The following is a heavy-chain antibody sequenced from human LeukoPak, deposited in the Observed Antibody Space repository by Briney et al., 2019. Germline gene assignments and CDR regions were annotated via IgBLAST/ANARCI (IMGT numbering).Heavy chain of an antibody. J-gene: IGHJ5*02. CDR3: ARAYVESQGVVVTAIGWFDP. V-gene: IGHV4-39*07. D-gene: IGHD2-21*02. CDR2: IYYSGST. CDR1: GGSISSSSYY. Sequence: SETLSLTCTVSGGSISSSSYYWGWIRQPPGKGLEWIGSIYYSGSTYYNPSLKSRVTISVDTSKNQFSLKLSSVTAADTAVYYCARAYVESQGVVVTAIGWFDPWGQGTLVTVSS.